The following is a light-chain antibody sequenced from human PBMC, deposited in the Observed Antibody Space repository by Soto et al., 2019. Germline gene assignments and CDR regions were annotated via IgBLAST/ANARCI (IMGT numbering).Light chain of an antibody. J-gene: IGLJ1*01. CDR1: SSDVGSYNL. Sequence: SALTQPASVSGSPGQSITISCTGTSSDVGSYNLVSWYQQHPGKAPKLMIYEGSKRPSGVSNRFSGSKSGNTASLTISGLQAEDEADYYCCSYAGSDYVFGTGTKLTVL. CDR2: EGS. V-gene: IGLV2-23*01. CDR3: CSYAGSDYV.